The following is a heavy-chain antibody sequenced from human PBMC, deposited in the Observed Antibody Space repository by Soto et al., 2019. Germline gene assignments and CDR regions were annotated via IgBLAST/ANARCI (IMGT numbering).Heavy chain of an antibody. Sequence: QVQLQESGPGLVKPSETLSLTCTVSGDSIRNYYYTWIRQSAGKGLEWIGRVYTSGSTNYNPSLKSRVTMSVDTSKKQFSLKLTSATAADTAIYYCAASEYSYYYYAMDVWDQGATVTVSS. CDR2: VYTSGST. V-gene: IGHV4-4*07. CDR3: AASEYSYYYYAMDV. J-gene: IGHJ6*02. CDR1: GDSIRNYY.